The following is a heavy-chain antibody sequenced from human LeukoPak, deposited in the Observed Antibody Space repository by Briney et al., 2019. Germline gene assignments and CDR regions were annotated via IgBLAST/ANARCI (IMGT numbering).Heavy chain of an antibody. CDR2: INHSGST. V-gene: IGHV4-34*01. CDR1: GGSFSGYY. CDR3: ARRELYYYDSSGNWYFDL. J-gene: IGHJ2*01. Sequence: SETLSLTCAVYGGSFSGYYWSWIRQPPGKGLEWIGEINHSGSTNYNPSLKSRVTISVDTSKNQFSLKLSSVTAADTAVYYCARRELYYYDSSGNWYFDLWGRGTLVTVSS. D-gene: IGHD3-22*01.